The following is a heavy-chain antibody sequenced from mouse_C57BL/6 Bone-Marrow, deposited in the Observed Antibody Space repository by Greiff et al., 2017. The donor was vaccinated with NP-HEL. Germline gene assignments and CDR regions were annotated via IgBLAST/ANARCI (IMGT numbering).Heavy chain of an antibody. Sequence: QVQLHQPGAELVKPGASVKMSCKASGYTFTSYWITWVKQRPGQGLEWIGDIYPGSGSTNYNEKFKSKATLTVDTSSSTAYMQLSSLTSEDSAVYYCARSPYYYGSSYDYAMDYWGQGTSVTVSS. CDR1: GYTFTSYW. CDR3: ARSPYYYGSSYDYAMDY. D-gene: IGHD1-1*01. V-gene: IGHV1-55*01. J-gene: IGHJ4*01. CDR2: IYPGSGST.